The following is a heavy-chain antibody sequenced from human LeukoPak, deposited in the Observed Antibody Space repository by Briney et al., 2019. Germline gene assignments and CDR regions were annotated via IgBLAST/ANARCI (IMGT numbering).Heavy chain of an antibody. V-gene: IGHV1-69*13. CDR2: IIPIFGTA. CDR1: GGTFSSYA. D-gene: IGHD2-15*01. J-gene: IGHJ4*02. CDR3: ASGYCSGGSCQYYFDY. Sequence: GASVKVSCKASGGTFSSYAISWVRRAPGQGLEWMGGIIPIFGTANYAQKFQGRVTITADESTSTAYMELSSLRSEDTAVYYCASGYCSGGSCQYYFDYWGQGTLVTVSS.